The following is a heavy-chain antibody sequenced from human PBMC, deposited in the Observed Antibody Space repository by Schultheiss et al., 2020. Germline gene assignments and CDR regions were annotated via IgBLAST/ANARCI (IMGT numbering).Heavy chain of an antibody. V-gene: IGHV4-34*01. CDR2: INHSGST. D-gene: IGHD2-2*01. CDR3: ARNIVVVPAALLYMDV. CDR1: GESFSSGYY. J-gene: IGHJ6*03. Sequence: SETLSLTCAVYGESFSSGYYWNWIRQPPGKGLEWIGEINHSGSTNYNPSLKSRVTISLDTSKNQFSLKLNSVTAADTAVYYCARNIVVVPAALLYMDVWGKGTTVTVSS.